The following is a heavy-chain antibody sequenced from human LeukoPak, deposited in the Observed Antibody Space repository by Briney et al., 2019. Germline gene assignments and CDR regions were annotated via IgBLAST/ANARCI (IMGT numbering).Heavy chain of an antibody. CDR1: GFTFTGYY. D-gene: IGHD5-18*01. CDR2: IIPMFATA. V-gene: IGHV1-69*13. J-gene: IGHJ4*02. CDR3: ARGGRVGYSYGCDLDY. Sequence: ASVKVSCKASGFTFTGYYIHWVRQAPGQGLEWMGRIIPMFATANYAQKFQGRVTITADDSTSTAYMELSRLRSDDTAVYYCARGGRVGYSYGCDLDYWGQGTLVTVSS.